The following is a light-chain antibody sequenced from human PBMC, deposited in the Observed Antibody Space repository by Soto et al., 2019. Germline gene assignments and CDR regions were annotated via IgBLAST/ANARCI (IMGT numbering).Light chain of an antibody. CDR3: SSYTNKDTLL. CDR2: DVT. CDR1: SSDVGGYDH. J-gene: IGLJ3*02. V-gene: IGLV2-14*03. Sequence: QSALTQPASVSGSPGQSITISCTGTSSDVGGYDHVSWYQQHPGKAPKLIIYDVTVRPSGISPRFSGSKSDNTASLAGSGLQPEDEADYYFSSYTNKDTLLFGGGTKLTVL.